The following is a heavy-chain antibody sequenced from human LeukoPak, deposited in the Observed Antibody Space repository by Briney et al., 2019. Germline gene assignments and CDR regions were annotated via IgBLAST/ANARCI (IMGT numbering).Heavy chain of an antibody. CDR2: ISGSGGST. Sequence: GGSLRLSCAASGFTFSSYAMSWVRQAPGKGLEWVSAISGSGGSTYYADSVKGRFTISRDNSKNTLYLQMNSLRSEDTAVYYCARGPPLGYYYMDVWGKGTTVTVSS. V-gene: IGHV3-23*01. J-gene: IGHJ6*03. CDR1: GFTFSSYA. CDR3: ARGPPLGYYYMDV.